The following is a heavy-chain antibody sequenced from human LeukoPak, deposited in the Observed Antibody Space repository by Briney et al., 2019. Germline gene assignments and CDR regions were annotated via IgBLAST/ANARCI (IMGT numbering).Heavy chain of an antibody. D-gene: IGHD5-18*01. CDR3: ARAGWDTAMVKGSYYYYMDV. CDR2: ISSSSSTI. V-gene: IGHV3-48*01. Sequence: PGGSLRLSCAASGFTFSSYSMNWVRQAPGKGLEWVSYISSSSSTIYYADSVKGRFTISRDNAKNSLYLQMNSLRAEDTAVYYCARAGWDTAMVKGSYYYYMDVWGKGTTVTVSS. J-gene: IGHJ6*03. CDR1: GFTFSSYS.